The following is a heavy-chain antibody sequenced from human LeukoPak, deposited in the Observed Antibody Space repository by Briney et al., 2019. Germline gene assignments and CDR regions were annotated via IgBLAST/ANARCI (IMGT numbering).Heavy chain of an antibody. CDR1: GFTFSSYG. CDR3: ARGSRLGSGFDY. V-gene: IGHV3-33*01. J-gene: IGHJ4*02. CDR2: IWYDGSNK. Sequence: PGRSLRLSCAASGFTFSSYGMHWVRQAPGKGLEWVAVIWYDGSNKYYADSVKGRFTISRDNSKNTLYLQMNSLRAEDTAVYYCARGSRLGSGFDYWGLGTLVTVSS. D-gene: IGHD6-19*01.